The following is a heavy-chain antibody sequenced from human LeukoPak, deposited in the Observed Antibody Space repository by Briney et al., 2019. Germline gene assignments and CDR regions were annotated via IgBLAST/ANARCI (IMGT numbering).Heavy chain of an antibody. D-gene: IGHD4-23*01. J-gene: IGHJ1*01. V-gene: IGHV3-23*01. CDR1: GFTFSSYA. Sequence: GGPLRLSCAASGFTFSSYAMSWVRQAPGKGLEWVSAISGSGGSTYYADSVKGRFTISRDNSKNTLYLQMNSPRAEDTAVYYCAKLLRWSELEYFQHWGQGTLVTVSS. CDR2: ISGSGGST. CDR3: AKLLRWSELEYFQH.